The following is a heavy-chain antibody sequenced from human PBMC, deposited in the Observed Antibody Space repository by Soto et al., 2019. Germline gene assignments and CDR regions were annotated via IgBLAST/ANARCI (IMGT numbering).Heavy chain of an antibody. D-gene: IGHD2-2*01. CDR3: ARDYWDSVVVTANGDVMHV. Sequence: VGSLRLSCAASVFTFSSYGMHWVRHAPGKWLEWVAVISYDGSNKYYADSVKGRFTISRDNSKNTLYLQMHSLRAEDTAVYYCARDYWDSVVVTANGDVMHVWAQGTTVTVSS. CDR1: VFTFSSYG. V-gene: IGHV3-30*19. CDR2: ISYDGSNK. J-gene: IGHJ6*01.